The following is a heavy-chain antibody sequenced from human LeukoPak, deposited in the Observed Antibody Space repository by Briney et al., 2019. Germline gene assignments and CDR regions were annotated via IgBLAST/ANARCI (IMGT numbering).Heavy chain of an antibody. CDR3: ARDFFGEKLDY. CDR2: IYYSGST. CDR1: GGSISSYY. V-gene: IGHV4-59*01. D-gene: IGHD3-10*01. Sequence: PSETLSLTCTVSGGSISSYYWSWIRQPPGKGLEWIGYIYYSGSTNYNPSLKSRVTRSVDTSKNQFSLKLSSVTAADTAVYYCARDFFGEKLDYWGQGTLVTVSS. J-gene: IGHJ4*02.